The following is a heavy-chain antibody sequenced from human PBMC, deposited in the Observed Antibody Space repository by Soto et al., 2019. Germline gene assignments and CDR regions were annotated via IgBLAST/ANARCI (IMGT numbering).Heavy chain of an antibody. J-gene: IGHJ4*02. V-gene: IGHV3-33*01. Sequence: QVQLVESGGGVVQPGRSLRLSCAASGFTFSSYGMHWVRQAPGKGLEWVAVIWYDGSNKYYADSVKGRFTISRDNSKNTRYLQMNSLRAEDTAVYYCARGYHDSSGYCFDYWGQGTLVTVSS. D-gene: IGHD3-22*01. CDR2: IWYDGSNK. CDR1: GFTFSSYG. CDR3: ARGYHDSSGYCFDY.